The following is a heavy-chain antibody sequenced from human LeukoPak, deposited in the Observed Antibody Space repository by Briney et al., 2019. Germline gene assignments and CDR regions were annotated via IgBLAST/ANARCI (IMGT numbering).Heavy chain of an antibody. CDR2: IYTSRST. Sequence: SETLSLTCTVSGGSISSYYWSWIRQPAGKGLEWIGRIYTSRSTNYNPSLKSRVTMSVDTSKNQFSLKLSSVTAADTAEYYCAREREEVTIFGVVIMNAFDIWGQGTMVTVSS. J-gene: IGHJ3*02. CDR3: AREREEVTIFGVVIMNAFDI. CDR1: GGSISSYY. V-gene: IGHV4-4*07. D-gene: IGHD3-3*01.